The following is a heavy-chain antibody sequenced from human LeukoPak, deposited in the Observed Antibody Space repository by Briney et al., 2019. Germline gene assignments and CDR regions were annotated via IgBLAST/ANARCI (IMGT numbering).Heavy chain of an antibody. Sequence: GGSLRLSCSGSGFTFSAYAIHWVRQAPGKGLEYVSAINSNGRSTYYPDSVKGRFTISRDNSKNTVLLEMSSLRAEDTAVYYCVKERMTITSAFDYWGQGTLVTVSS. V-gene: IGHV3-64D*09. J-gene: IGHJ4*02. CDR3: VKERMTITSAFDY. CDR1: GFTFSAYA. D-gene: IGHD4/OR15-4a*01. CDR2: INSNGRST.